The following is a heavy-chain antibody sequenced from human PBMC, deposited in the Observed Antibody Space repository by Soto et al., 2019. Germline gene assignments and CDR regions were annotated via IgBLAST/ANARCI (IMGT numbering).Heavy chain of an antibody. CDR2: ISGSGGST. CDR1: GFTFSSYA. D-gene: IGHD5-18*01. CDR3: AGLIQLWSQVFDY. Sequence: GGSLRLSCAASGFTFSSYAMSWVRQAPGKGLEWVSDISGSGGSTYYAESVKGRFTISRDNSKNTLYLQMNSLRAEDTAVYYCAGLIQLWSQVFDYWGQGTLVTVSS. V-gene: IGHV3-23*01. J-gene: IGHJ4*02.